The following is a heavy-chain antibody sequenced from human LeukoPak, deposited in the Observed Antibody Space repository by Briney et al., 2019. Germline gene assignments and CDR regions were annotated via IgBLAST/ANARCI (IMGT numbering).Heavy chain of an antibody. Sequence: SETLSLTCTVSGGSISSYYWSWIRQPPGQGLEWIGYSYYSGSTNYNPSLKSRVTISVDTSKNQFSLKLRSLTAAATAVYYCARHLGSGNNWFEPWGQGTLVTVSS. CDR1: GGSISSYY. J-gene: IGHJ5*02. V-gene: IGHV4-59*08. CDR2: SYYSGST. CDR3: ARHLGSGNNWFEP. D-gene: IGHD1-26*01.